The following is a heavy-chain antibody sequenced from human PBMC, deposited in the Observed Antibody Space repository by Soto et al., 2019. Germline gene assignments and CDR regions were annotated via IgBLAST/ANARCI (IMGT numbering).Heavy chain of an antibody. V-gene: IGHV3-48*01. J-gene: IGHJ6*02. CDR3: AKVVWQQLVFYYYGMDV. D-gene: IGHD6-13*01. CDR1: GFTFSSYS. CDR2: ISGSSSSI. Sequence: VGSLRLSCAASGFTFSSYSMNWVRQAPGKELEWVSYISGSSSSIYYADSVKGRFTISRDNSKNTLYLQMNSLRAEDTAVYYCAKVVWQQLVFYYYGMDVWGQGNPGHRLL.